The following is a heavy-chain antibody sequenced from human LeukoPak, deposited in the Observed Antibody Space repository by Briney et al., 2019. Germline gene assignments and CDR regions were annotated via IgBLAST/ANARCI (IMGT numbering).Heavy chain of an antibody. V-gene: IGHV1-69*13. CDR3: VRDSLSITKTAAGDTFDI. CDR1: GGTFSTFA. J-gene: IGHJ3*02. CDR2: IIPIFTTA. D-gene: IGHD1-20*01. Sequence: SVKVSCKASGGTFSTFAISWVRQAPGQGLEWMGGIIPIFTTANHAEKFQGRVTITADQSTSTAYMELSSLRSEDTAVYYCVRDSLSITKTAAGDTFDIWGQGTMVTVSS.